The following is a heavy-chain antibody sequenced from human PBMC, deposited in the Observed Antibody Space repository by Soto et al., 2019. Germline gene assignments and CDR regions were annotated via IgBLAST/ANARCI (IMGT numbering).Heavy chain of an antibody. J-gene: IGHJ6*02. CDR2: IWYDGSNK. V-gene: IGHV3-33*01. CDR1: GFTFSSYG. Sequence: PGGSLRLSCAASGFTFSSYGMHWVRQAPGKGLEWVAVIWYDGSNKYYADSVKGRFTISRDNSKNTLYLQMNSLRAEDTAVYYCARDAPAESYYYYGMDVWGQGTTVTVSS. CDR3: ARDAPAESYYYYGMDV.